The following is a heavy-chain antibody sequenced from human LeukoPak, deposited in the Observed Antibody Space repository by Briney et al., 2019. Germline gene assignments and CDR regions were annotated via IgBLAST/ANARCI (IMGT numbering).Heavy chain of an antibody. CDR3: AREDTAMVLDY. J-gene: IGHJ4*02. V-gene: IGHV3-21*01. CDR2: ISSGSSYI. CDR1: GFTFSSYS. Sequence: GGSLRLSCAASGFTFSSYSMNWVRQAPGKGLEWASSISSGSSYIYYADSVKGRFTISRDNAKNSLYLQMNSLRAEDTAVYYCAREDTAMVLDYWGQGTLVTVSS. D-gene: IGHD5-18*01.